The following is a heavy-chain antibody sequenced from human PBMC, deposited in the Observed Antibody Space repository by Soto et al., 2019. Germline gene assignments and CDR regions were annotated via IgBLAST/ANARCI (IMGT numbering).Heavy chain of an antibody. V-gene: IGHV3-30-3*01. J-gene: IGHJ4*02. CDR3: ARDRNDAGYYVIDQ. CDR2: MSYGGSSN. CDR1: GFSISRYD. Sequence: QVQLVESGGGVVQPGRSLRLSCVVSGFSISRYDVHWVRQAPGKGLEGVAGMSYGGSSNHYADSVQGRFTISGNNSKNTRYLQMSDLLLDDTAVYYCARDRNDAGYYVIDQWGQGTLVTVSS. D-gene: IGHD1-26*01.